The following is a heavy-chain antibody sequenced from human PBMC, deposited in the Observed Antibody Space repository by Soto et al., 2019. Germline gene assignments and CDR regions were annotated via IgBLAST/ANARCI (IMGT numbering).Heavy chain of an antibody. Sequence: TSETLSLTCAVSGGSISSGGYSWSWIRQPPGKGLEWIGYIYHSGNTGYAQKFQGRVTMTRNTSISTAYMELSSLRSEDTAVYYCARKSSSGYYYGMDVWGQGTTVTVSS. J-gene: IGHJ6*02. V-gene: IGHV4-30-2*02. CDR1: GGSISSGGYS. CDR3: ARKSSSGYYYGMDV. CDR2: IYHSGNT. D-gene: IGHD6-6*01.